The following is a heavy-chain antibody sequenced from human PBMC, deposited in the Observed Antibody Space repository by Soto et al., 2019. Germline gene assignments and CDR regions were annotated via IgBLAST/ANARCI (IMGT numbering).Heavy chain of an antibody. CDR3: ARYSNRGDPNYYYYGMDV. V-gene: IGHV1-69*13. D-gene: IGHD1-26*01. Sequence: VASVKVSCKASGGTFNSYAISWVRQAPGQGLEWMGGIIPIFGTANYAQKFQGRVTITADESTSTAYMELSSLRSEDTAVYYCARYSNRGDPNYYYYGMDVWGQGTTVTVSS. J-gene: IGHJ6*02. CDR1: GGTFNSYA. CDR2: IIPIFGTA.